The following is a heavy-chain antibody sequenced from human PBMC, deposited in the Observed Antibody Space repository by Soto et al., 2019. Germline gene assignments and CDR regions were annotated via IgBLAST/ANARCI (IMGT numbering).Heavy chain of an antibody. CDR1: GLTFSYAW. Sequence: PGGSLRLSCAVSGLTFSYAWLKWVRQAPGKGLEWVGRIQSKGDGGAVEYAAAVEGRFIISRDDSPNTLYLQMNSLKTEDTAVYYCTPSHYFSTNEIPALDYWGHGTLGTVSS. D-gene: IGHD3-16*01. J-gene: IGHJ4*01. CDR3: TPSHYFSTNEIPALDY. V-gene: IGHV3-15*07. CDR2: IQSKGDGGAV.